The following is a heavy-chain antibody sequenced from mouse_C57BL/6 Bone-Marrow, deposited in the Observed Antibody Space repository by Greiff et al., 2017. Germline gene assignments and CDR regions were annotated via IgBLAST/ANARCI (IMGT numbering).Heavy chain of an antibody. J-gene: IGHJ4*01. Sequence: EVKLVESGAGLVKPGGSLKLSCAASGFTFSSYAMSWVRQTPEKRLEWVAYISSGGDYIYYADTVKGRFTISRDNARNTLYLQMSSLTSEDTAMYYCTRDAYSNPMDYWGQGTSGPVSS. CDR2: ISSGGDYI. CDR1: GFTFSSYA. V-gene: IGHV5-9-1*02. CDR3: TRDAYSNPMDY. D-gene: IGHD2-5*01.